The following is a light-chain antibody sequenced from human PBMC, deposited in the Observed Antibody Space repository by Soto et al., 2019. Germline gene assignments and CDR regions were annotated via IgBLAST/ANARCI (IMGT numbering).Light chain of an antibody. CDR3: QSYHSGNVV. CDR2: EDN. Sequence: NFMLTQPHSVSESPGKKVTISCTRSSGSIASNYVQWYQQRPGSAPTPVIYEDNERPSGVPDRFSGSIDSSSNSASLTSSGLKTDDEADYYCQSYHSGNVVFGGGTQLTVL. J-gene: IGLJ2*01. V-gene: IGLV6-57*04. CDR1: SGSIASNY.